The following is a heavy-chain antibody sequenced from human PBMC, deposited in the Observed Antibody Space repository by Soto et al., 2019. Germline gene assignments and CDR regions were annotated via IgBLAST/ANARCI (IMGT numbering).Heavy chain of an antibody. CDR1: GFSFSSYA. CDR2: ISGSGTKT. D-gene: IGHD3-22*01. V-gene: IGHV3-23*01. J-gene: IGHJ4*02. Sequence: EVQLLESGGALVQPGGSLRLSCAASGFSFSSYAMSWVRQAPGKGLDWVSAISGSGTKTHYADSVKGRFTISRDNSKNTLYLQMNSLRAEDTAVYYCAKDHPVIEVVKVFEYWGRGALVTVSS. CDR3: AKDHPVIEVVKVFEY.